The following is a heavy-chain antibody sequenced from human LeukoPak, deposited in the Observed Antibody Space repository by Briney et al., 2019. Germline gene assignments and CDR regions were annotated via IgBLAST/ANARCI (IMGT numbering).Heavy chain of an antibody. J-gene: IGHJ4*02. CDR3: ARDRKVDYFDY. V-gene: IGHV3-33*01. CDR1: GFTFTIYY. Sequence: GRSLTLSCAASGFTFTIYYMHWVRQAPGKGLECLAFIWAEVSNKYHTDSVKGRFTISRDNSKNTLYLQMNTLRAEDTAVYYCARDRKVDYFDYWGQGTLVTVSS. CDR2: IWAEVSNK.